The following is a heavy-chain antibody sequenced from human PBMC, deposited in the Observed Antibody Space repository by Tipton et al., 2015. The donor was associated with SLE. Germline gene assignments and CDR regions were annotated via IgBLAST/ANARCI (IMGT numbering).Heavy chain of an antibody. CDR2: IDSNGEDA. J-gene: IGHJ3*01. CDR3: TRRRRCTDGVCYFAFDV. Sequence: SLRLSCAASGFSFSRYWMSWVRQVPGKGLVWVSRIDSNGEDALYADSVKDRFSISRDNVKNTLYLQMDSLRAEDTAIYYCTRRRRCTDGVCYFAFDVWGQGTVVTVSS. D-gene: IGHD2-8*01. CDR1: GFSFSRYW. V-gene: IGHV3-74*01.